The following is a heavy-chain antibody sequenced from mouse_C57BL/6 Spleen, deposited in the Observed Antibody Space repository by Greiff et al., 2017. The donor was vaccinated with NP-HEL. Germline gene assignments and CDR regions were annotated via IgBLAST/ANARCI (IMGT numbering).Heavy chain of an antibody. Sequence: VQLQQSGPELVKPGASVKISCKASGYSFTGYYMNWVKQSPEKSLEWIGEINPSTGGTTYNQKFKAKATLTVDKSSSTAYMQLKSLTSEDSADYYCARSRASYWGQGTLVTVSA. CDR1: GYSFTGYY. J-gene: IGHJ3*01. CDR3: ARSRASY. D-gene: IGHD3-3*01. CDR2: INPSTGGT. V-gene: IGHV1-42*01.